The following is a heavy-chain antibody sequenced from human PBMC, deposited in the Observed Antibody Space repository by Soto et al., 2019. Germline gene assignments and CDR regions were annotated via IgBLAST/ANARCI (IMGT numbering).Heavy chain of an antibody. J-gene: IGHJ4*02. Sequence: PSQTLSLTCAISGDSVSSNSVAWNWIRQSPSRGLEWLGRTYYRSKWFSDYAVSVKSRITINADTSKNQFSLHLSSVTPEDTAVYYCARSQEGSLGYWGQGTQVTVSS. CDR1: GDSVSSNSVA. CDR2: TYYRSKWFS. V-gene: IGHV6-1*01. CDR3: ARSQEGSLGY.